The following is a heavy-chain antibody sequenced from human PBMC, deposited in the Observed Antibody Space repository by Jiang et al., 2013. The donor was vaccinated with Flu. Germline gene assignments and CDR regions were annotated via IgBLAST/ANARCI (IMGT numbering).Heavy chain of an antibody. CDR2: IIPIFGTE. Sequence: TFSSYAFNWVRQAPGQGLEWMGGIIPIFGTEDYAQKFQGRVSITVDGSTSTAYMEPNSLRSEDTAVYYCARGVGGYSHGYILYWGQGTLVTVSS. CDR1: TFSSYA. D-gene: IGHD5-18*01. V-gene: IGHV1-69*01. J-gene: IGHJ4*02. CDR3: ARGVGGYSHGYILY.